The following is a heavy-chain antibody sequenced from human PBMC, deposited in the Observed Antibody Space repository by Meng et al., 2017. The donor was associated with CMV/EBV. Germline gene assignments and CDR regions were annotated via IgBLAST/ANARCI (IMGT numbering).Heavy chain of an antibody. V-gene: IGHV4-39*07. J-gene: IGHJ5*02. CDR2: IYYSGST. D-gene: IGHD3-22*01. CDR3: ARGVVTMIVVYDP. CDR1: GGSISSSSYY. Sequence: QLQVQESGPGLVKPSETLSRTCTVSGGSISSSSYYWGWIRQPPGKGLEWIGSIYYSGSTYYNPSLKSRVTISVDTSKNQFSLKLSSVTAADTAVYYCARGVVTMIVVYDPWGQGTLVTVSS.